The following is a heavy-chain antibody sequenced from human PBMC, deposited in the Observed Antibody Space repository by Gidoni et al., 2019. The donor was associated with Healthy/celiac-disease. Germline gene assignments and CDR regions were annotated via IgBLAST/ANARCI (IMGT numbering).Heavy chain of an antibody. CDR3: ARPRGYYGSGSYYDY. CDR2: IYYSGST. J-gene: IGHJ4*02. D-gene: IGHD3-10*01. Sequence: QQQLQESGPGLVKPSETLSLTCTVSGGSISSSSYYWGWIRQPPGKGLEWIGSIYYSGSTYYNPSLKSRVTISVDTSKNQFSLKLSSVTAADTAVYYCARPRGYYGSGSYYDYWGQGTLVTVSS. CDR1: GGSISSSSYY. V-gene: IGHV4-39*01.